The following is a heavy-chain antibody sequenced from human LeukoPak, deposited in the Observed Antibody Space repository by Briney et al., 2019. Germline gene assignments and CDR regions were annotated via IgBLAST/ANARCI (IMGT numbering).Heavy chain of an antibody. CDR1: GFSLSDSV. D-gene: IGHD2-8*01. V-gene: IGHV3-23*01. CDR2: ISGDTDVT. CDR3: AKVGYCTNNCFRTHDY. J-gene: IGHJ4*02. Sequence: GGSLRLSCVASGFSLSDSVMSWVRQAPGKGLEWVSAISGDTDVTYYAASVKGRFTISRDNSKNAVYLQMDSLRAEDTATYYCAKVGYCTNNCFRTHDYWGQGALVTVSS.